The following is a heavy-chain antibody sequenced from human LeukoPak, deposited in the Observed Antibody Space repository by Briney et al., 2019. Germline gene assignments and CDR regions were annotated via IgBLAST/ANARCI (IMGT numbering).Heavy chain of an antibody. J-gene: IGHJ4*02. CDR2: ISWNSGSI. V-gene: IGHV3-9*01. CDR1: GFTFDDYA. D-gene: IGHD3-10*01. Sequence: GGSLRLSCAASGFTFDDYAMHWARQAPGKGLEWVSGISWNSGSIGYADSVKGRFTISRDNAKNSLYLQMNSLRAEDTALYYCAKDIGRFGELPYDYWGQGTLVTVSS. CDR3: AKDIGRFGELPYDY.